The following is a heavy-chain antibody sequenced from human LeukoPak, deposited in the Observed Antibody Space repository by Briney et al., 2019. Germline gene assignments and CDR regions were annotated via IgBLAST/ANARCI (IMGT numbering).Heavy chain of an antibody. D-gene: IGHD6-6*01. CDR1: GDSISSYY. CDR3: ARSYSSSSYFDY. V-gene: IGHV4-4*09. J-gene: IGHJ4*02. CDR2: IYTSGST. Sequence: SSETLSLTCTVSGDSISSYYWSWIRQPPGKGLEWIGYIYTSGSTNYNPTLKSRVTISVDTSKNQFSLKLSSVTAVDTAVYYCARSYSSSSYFDYWGQGTLVTVSS.